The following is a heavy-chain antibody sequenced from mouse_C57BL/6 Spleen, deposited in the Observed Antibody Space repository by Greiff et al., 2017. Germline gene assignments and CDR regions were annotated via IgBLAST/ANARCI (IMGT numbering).Heavy chain of an antibody. CDR1: GYSFTGYY. V-gene: IGHV1-42*01. CDR2: INPSTGGT. D-gene: IGHD3-2*02. Sequence: EVQLQQSGPELVKPGASVKISCKASGYSFTGYYMNWVKQSPEKSLEWIGEINPSTGGTTYNQKFKAKATLTVDKSSSTAYMQLKSLTSDDSAVYYCARSGGSFDYWGQGTTLTVSS. CDR3: ARSGGSFDY. J-gene: IGHJ2*01.